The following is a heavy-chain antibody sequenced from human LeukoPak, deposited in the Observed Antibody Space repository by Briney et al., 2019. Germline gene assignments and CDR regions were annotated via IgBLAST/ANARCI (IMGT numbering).Heavy chain of an antibody. V-gene: IGHV3-23*01. CDR3: AKDTPTVVVPAGVFDY. Sequence: GGSLRLSCAASGFTFSSYAMSWVRQAPGKGLEWVSGISGSGGSTYYADSVKGRFTISRDNSKNTLYLQMNSLRAEVTAVYYCAKDTPTVVVPAGVFDYWGQGTLVTVSS. D-gene: IGHD2-2*01. CDR2: ISGSGGST. J-gene: IGHJ4*02. CDR1: GFTFSSYA.